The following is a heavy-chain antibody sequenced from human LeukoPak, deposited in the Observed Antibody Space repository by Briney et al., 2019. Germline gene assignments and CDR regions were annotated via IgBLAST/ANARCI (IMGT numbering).Heavy chain of an antibody. D-gene: IGHD3-3*01. J-gene: IGHJ4*02. CDR3: AKIKGVANPYYFDY. V-gene: IGHV3-23*01. Sequence: DSVKGRFTISRDNSKNTLYLQVNSLRTEDTAVYYCAKIKGVANPYYFDYWGQGTLVTVSS.